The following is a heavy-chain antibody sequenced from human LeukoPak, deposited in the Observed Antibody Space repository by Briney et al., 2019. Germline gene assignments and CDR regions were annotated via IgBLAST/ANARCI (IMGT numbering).Heavy chain of an antibody. V-gene: IGHV3-74*01. CDR1: GFTFSSYW. J-gene: IGHJ3*02. CDR2: INSDGSST. D-gene: IGHD3-22*01. Sequence: GGSLRLSCAASGFTFSSYWMQWVRQAPGKGLVWVSRINSDGSSTSYADSVKGRFTISRDNAKNTLYLQMNSLRAEDTAVYYCARDLSYYDSSGYYPRDAFDIWGQGTMVTVSS. CDR3: ARDLSYYDSSGYYPRDAFDI.